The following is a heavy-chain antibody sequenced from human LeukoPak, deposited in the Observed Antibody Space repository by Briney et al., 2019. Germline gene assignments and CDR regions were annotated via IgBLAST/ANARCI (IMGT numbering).Heavy chain of an antibody. CDR1: GGSNSSSSYY. CDR3: ARHIAAAGNWFDP. J-gene: IGHJ5*02. V-gene: IGHV4-39*01. CDR2: IYYSGST. D-gene: IGHD6-13*01. Sequence: SETLSLTCTVSGGSNSSSSYYWGWIRQPPGKGLEWIGSIYYSGSTYYNPSLKSRVTISVDTSKNQFSLKLSSVTAADTAVYYCARHIAAAGNWFDPWGQGTLVTVSS.